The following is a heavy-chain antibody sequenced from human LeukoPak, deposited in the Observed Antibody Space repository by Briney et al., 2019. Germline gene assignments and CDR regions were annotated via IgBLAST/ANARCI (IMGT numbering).Heavy chain of an antibody. V-gene: IGHV3-21*01. CDR3: ATGLDAFDI. CDR2: ISSSSSYI. CDR1: GFTFSSYS. Sequence: GGSLRLSCAASGFTFSSYSMNWVRQAPGKGLEWVSSISSSSSYISHADSVKGRFTISRDNAKNSLYLQMNSLRAEDTAVYYCATGLDAFDIWGQGTMVTVSS. D-gene: IGHD3-10*01. J-gene: IGHJ3*02.